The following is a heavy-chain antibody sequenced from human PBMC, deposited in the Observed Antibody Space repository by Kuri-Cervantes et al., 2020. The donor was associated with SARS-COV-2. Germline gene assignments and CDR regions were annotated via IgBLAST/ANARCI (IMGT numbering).Heavy chain of an antibody. CDR2: ISSSSSYI. Sequence: GESLKISCAASGFTFSSYSMNWVRQAPGKGLEWVSSISSSSSYIYYADSVKGRFTISRDNSKNTLYLQMNSLRAEDTAVYYCAKCGFGWRGYFDYWGQGTLVTVSS. CDR1: GFTFSSYS. V-gene: IGHV3-21*04. J-gene: IGHJ4*02. D-gene: IGHD3-10*01. CDR3: AKCGFGWRGYFDY.